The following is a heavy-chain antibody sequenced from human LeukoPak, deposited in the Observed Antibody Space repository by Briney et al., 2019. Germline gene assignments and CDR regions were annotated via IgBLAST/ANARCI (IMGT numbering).Heavy chain of an antibody. CDR3: ARIRSDVCREYYFDY. J-gene: IGHJ4*02. CDR2: IDWDDDK. Sequence: ESGPTLVNPTQTLTLTCTFSGFSLSTSGMCVSWIRQPPGKALEWLARIDWDDDKYYSTSLKTRLTISKDTSKNQVVLTMTNMDPVDTATYYCARIRSDVCREYYFDYWGQGTLVTVSS. CDR1: GFSLSTSGMC. D-gene: IGHD3-10*01. V-gene: IGHV2-70*11.